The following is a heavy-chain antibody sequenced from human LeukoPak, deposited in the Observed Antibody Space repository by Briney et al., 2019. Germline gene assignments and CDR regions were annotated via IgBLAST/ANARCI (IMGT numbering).Heavy chain of an antibody. CDR2: IYHSGST. CDR1: GYSISSGYY. Sequence: SETLSLTCAVSGYSISSGYYWGWLRQPPGKGLEWIGSIYHSGSTYYNPSLKSRVTISVDTSKNQFSLKLSSVTAADTAVYYCARSIAVAVYFDYWGQGTLVTVSS. V-gene: IGHV4-38-2*01. D-gene: IGHD6-19*01. CDR3: ARSIAVAVYFDY. J-gene: IGHJ4*02.